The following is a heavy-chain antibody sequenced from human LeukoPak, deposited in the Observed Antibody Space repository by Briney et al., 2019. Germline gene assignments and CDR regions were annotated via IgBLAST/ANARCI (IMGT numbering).Heavy chain of an antibody. D-gene: IGHD2-15*01. CDR1: GGSISSGGYS. CDR2: IYQSGST. CDR3: ARGSERAWSPPGY. Sequence: SETLSLTCTVSGGSISSGGYSWSWIRQPPGKGLEWIGYIYQSGSTYYNPSLKSRVTISVDRSKNQFSLKLSSVTAADTAVYYCARGSERAWSPPGYWGQGTLVTVSS. V-gene: IGHV4-30-2*01. J-gene: IGHJ4*02.